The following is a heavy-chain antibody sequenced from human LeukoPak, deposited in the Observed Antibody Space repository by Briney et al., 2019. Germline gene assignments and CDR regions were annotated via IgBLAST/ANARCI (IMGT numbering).Heavy chain of an antibody. Sequence: ASVKVSCKASGYTFTSYDINWVRQATGQGLEWMGWMNPNGGNTGYAQKFQGRVTMTKNTSTSTAYMELSSLRSEDTAVYYCARDLTGGARDENWFDPWGQGTLVTVSS. CDR3: ARDLTGGARDENWFDP. V-gene: IGHV1-8*01. CDR2: MNPNGGNT. CDR1: GYTFTSYD. D-gene: IGHD7-27*01. J-gene: IGHJ5*02.